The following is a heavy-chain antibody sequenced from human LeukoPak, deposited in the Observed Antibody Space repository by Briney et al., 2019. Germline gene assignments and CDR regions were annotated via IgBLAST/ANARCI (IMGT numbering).Heavy chain of an antibody. CDR1: GGSISSYY. D-gene: IGHD6-13*01. CDR3: ARTRVSPSGMDV. Sequence: PSETLSLTCTVSGGSISSYYWSWTGHPPGKGLEWIGRIYTSGSTNYNPSLKSRVTMSVDTSKNQFSLKLSSVTAADTAVYYCARTRVSPSGMDVWGQGTTVTVSS. CDR2: IYTSGST. J-gene: IGHJ6*02. V-gene: IGHV4-4*07.